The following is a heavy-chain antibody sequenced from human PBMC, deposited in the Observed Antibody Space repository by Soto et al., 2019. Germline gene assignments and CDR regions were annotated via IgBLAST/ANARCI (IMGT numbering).Heavy chain of an antibody. V-gene: IGHV3-73*01. CDR1: GFTFSGSA. J-gene: IGHJ4*02. D-gene: IGHD3-22*01. CDR3: TRHSDLNYYDSSGYYYVVNEFDY. Sequence: PGGSLRLSCAASGFTFSGSAMHWVRQASGKGLEWVGRIRSKANSYATAYAASVKGRFTISRDDSKNTAYLQMNSLKTEDTAVYYCTRHSDLNYYDSSGYYYVVNEFDYWGQGTLVTVSS. CDR2: IRSKANSYAT.